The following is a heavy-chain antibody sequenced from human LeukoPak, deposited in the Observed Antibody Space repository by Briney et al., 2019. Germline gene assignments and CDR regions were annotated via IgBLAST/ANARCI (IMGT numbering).Heavy chain of an antibody. J-gene: IGHJ4*02. CDR2: IYYSGST. CDR3: ARESYGSGSYYPVNYFDY. D-gene: IGHD3-10*01. Sequence: SQTLSLTYTVSGGSSSNGDYYWSWIRQPPGKGLEWIGYIYYSGSTYYNPSLKSRVTISVDTSKNQFSLKLSSVTAADTAVYYCARESYGSGSYYPVNYFDYWGQGTLVTVSS. CDR1: GGSSSNGDYY. V-gene: IGHV4-30-4*01.